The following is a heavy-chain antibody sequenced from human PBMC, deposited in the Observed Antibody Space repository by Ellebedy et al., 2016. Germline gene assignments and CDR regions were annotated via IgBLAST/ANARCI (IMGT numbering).Heavy chain of an antibody. CDR1: GFTFGDYA. V-gene: IGHV3-49*03. D-gene: IGHD4-11*01. J-gene: IGHJ4*02. Sequence: GGSLRLSXTASGFTFGDYAMSWFRQAPGKGLEWVGFIRSKAYGGTTEYAASVKGRFTISRDDSKSIAYLQMNSLRAEDTAVYYCAKDTNYLYSNYCLDYWGQGTLVTVSS. CDR2: IRSKAYGGTT. CDR3: AKDTNYLYSNYCLDY.